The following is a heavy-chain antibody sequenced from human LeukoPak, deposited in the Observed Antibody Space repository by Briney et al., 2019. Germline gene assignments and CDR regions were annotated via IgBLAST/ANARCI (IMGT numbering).Heavy chain of an antibody. CDR2: IYHSGST. Sequence: SETLSLTCTVSGGSISSYYWGWIRQPPGKGLEWIGSIYHSGSTYYNPSLKSRVTISVDTSKNQFSLKLSSVTAADTAVYYCARTTTGVDAFDIWGQGTMVTVSS. V-gene: IGHV4-38-2*02. J-gene: IGHJ3*02. CDR3: ARTTTGVDAFDI. CDR1: GGSISSYY. D-gene: IGHD3-10*01.